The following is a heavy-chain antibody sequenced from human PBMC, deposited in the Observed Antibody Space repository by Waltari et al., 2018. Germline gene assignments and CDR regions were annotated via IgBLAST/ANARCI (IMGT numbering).Heavy chain of an antibody. CDR2: INSEWSST. CDR1: GFTFSSYW. CDR3: ARDLEQQQPFPYGMDV. V-gene: IGHV3-74*01. J-gene: IGHJ6*02. D-gene: IGHD6-13*01. Sequence: EVQLVESGGGLVQPGGSLRLSCAASGFTFSSYWMHWVRQAPGKGLVWVSRINSEWSSTSYADSVKGRFTISRDNAKNTLYLQMNSLRAEDTAVYYCARDLEQQQPFPYGMDVWGQGTTVTVSS.